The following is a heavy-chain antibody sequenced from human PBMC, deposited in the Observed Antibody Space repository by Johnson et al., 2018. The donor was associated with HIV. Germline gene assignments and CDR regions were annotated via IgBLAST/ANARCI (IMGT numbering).Heavy chain of an antibody. CDR2: ISRSGSTI. D-gene: IGHD4-17*01. J-gene: IGHJ3*02. CDR1: NFTFKDYY. Sequence: QVQLVESGGDLIKPGGSLRLSCAASNFTFKDYYMTWIRQAPGKGLEWVSYISRSGSTIYYADSVKGRFTISRDNAKNSLYLQMNSLRVEETALYYCARPADYGDYSRDAFDIWGQGTMVTVSS. CDR3: ARPADYGDYSRDAFDI. V-gene: IGHV3-11*04.